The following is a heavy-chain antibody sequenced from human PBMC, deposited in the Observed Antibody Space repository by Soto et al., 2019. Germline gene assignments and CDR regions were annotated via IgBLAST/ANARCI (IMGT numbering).Heavy chain of an antibody. J-gene: IGHJ6*02. CDR1: GGTFSSYA. D-gene: IGHD3-9*01. CDR2: IIPIFGTA. Sequence: SVKVACKASGGTFSSYAISWVRQAPGQGLEWMGGIIPIFGTANYAQKFQGRVTITADESTSTAYMELSSLRSEDTAVYYCARDLYDILTDYGMDVWGQGTTVTVSS. V-gene: IGHV1-69*13. CDR3: ARDLYDILTDYGMDV.